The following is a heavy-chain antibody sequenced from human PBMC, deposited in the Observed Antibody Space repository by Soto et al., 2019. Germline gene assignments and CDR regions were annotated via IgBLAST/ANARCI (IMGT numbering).Heavy chain of an antibody. D-gene: IGHD3-3*01. J-gene: IGHJ4*02. CDR2: ITWNSRVL. CDR3: AKGRYDFWSPYYFDS. V-gene: IGHV3-9*01. Sequence: GGSLRLSCAASGFTFSSYAISWVRQAPGKGLEWVSGITWNSRVLAYADSVKGRFTISRDNARNSLYLQMDSLRDEDTALYYCAKGRYDFWSPYYFDSWGQGTLVTVSS. CDR1: GFTFSSYA.